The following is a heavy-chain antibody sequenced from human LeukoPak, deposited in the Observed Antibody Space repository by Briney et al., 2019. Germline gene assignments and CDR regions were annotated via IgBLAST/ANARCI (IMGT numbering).Heavy chain of an antibody. CDR1: GFTFSNYA. Sequence: PGRSLRLSCAASGFTFSNYAMHWVRQAPGKGLEWVAVISYDGTNKYYPDSVKGRFAISTDNSYNTLYLQMDSLTAEDTAVYYCAKESTTYYYYGMHVWGQGTTVTVSS. CDR3: AKESTTYYYYGMHV. D-gene: IGHD2/OR15-2a*01. CDR2: ISYDGTNK. V-gene: IGHV3-30*09. J-gene: IGHJ6*02.